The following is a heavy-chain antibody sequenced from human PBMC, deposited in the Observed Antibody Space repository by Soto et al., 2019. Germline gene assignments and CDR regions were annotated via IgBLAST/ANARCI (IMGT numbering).Heavy chain of an antibody. CDR3: ARVSTSASGSYYTLDY. CDR2: GST. CDR1: GDSISSHY. D-gene: IGHD3-10*01. V-gene: IGHV4-59*11. J-gene: IGHJ4*02. Sequence: SETLSLTCTVSGDSISSHYCSWIRQPPGKGLEWIGFGSTKYNPSLKSRIRISVDTSKNQLSLNLTSATAADTAVYYCARVSTSASGSYYTLDYWCQGTLVTVSS.